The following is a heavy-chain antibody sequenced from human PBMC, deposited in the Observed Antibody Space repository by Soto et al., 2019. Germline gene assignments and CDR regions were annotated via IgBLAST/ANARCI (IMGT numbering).Heavy chain of an antibody. J-gene: IGHJ4*02. Sequence: EAQLVESGGGLVQPGGSLRLSCAASGFTFGHHSMNWVRQAPGKGLEWVSYISSSSSIIYYADSVKGRFTISRDNAKNSLYLQMNSLRDDDTSVYYCARETSSGYGSSTFDYLGQGTLVTVSS. CDR1: GFTFGHHS. CDR2: ISSSSSII. V-gene: IGHV3-48*02. D-gene: IGHD5-12*01. CDR3: ARETSSGYGSSTFDY.